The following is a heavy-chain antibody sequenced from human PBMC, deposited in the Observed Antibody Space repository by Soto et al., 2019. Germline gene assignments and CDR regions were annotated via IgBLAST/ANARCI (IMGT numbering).Heavy chain of an antibody. CDR1: GFTFSSYG. J-gene: IGHJ6*02. D-gene: IGHD3-10*01. V-gene: IGHV3-23*01. CDR2: IRGSGDST. Sequence: GGSLRLSCAASGFTFSSYGMHWVRQAPGKGLEWVSGIRGSGDSTYYADSVKGRFTISRDNSKNTLYLQMNSLRAEDTAIYYCAKFGSDSYYYAMDVWGQGTTVTVSS. CDR3: AKFGSDSYYYAMDV.